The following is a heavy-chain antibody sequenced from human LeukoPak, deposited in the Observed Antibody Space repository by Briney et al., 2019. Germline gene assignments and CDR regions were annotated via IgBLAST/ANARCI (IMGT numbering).Heavy chain of an antibody. Sequence: ASVKVSCKASGYTFTSYCMHWVRLAPGQGLEWMGIINPSGGSTSYAQKFQGRVTMTRDMSTSTVYMELSSLRSEDTAVYYCARDGDLYCGGDCPPDYWGQGTLVTVSS. J-gene: IGHJ4*02. CDR1: GYTFTSYC. D-gene: IGHD2-21*02. CDR2: INPSGGST. CDR3: ARDGDLYCGGDCPPDY. V-gene: IGHV1-46*01.